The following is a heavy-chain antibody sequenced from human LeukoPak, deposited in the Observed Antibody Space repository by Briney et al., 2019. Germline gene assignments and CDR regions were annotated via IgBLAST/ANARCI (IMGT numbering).Heavy chain of an antibody. CDR3: VREYSSTFDY. Sequence: LSQSLSLTCAISGDSVSTNSAAWNWIRQSPWRGLEWLGRTYYRSKWYNAYAVSVKSRITINPDTSKNQLSLHLNSVSPGDTAVYYCVREYSSTFDYWGQGTLVTVSS. J-gene: IGHJ4*02. V-gene: IGHV6-1*01. CDR2: TYYRSKWYN. D-gene: IGHD6-13*01. CDR1: GDSVSTNSAA.